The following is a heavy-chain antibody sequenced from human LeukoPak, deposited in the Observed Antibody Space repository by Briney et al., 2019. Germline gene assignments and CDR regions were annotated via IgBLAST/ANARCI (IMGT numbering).Heavy chain of an antibody. V-gene: IGHV4-59*08. CDR2: IYSSWST. J-gene: IGHJ4*02. CDR3: ASHTAMTYYFDY. CDR1: GGSISSFY. D-gene: IGHD5-18*01. Sequence: SETLSLTCTVSGGSISSFYWIWLRQPPGKGLEGIGYIYSSWSTNYNPSLNSRVTISVDTSKNQFSLKLSSVTAADTAVYYCASHTAMTYYFDYWGQGTLVTVSS.